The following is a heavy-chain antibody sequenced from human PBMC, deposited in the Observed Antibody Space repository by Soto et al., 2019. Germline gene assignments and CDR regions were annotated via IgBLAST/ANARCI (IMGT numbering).Heavy chain of an antibody. CDR1: GYTFTSYY. D-gene: IGHD2-21*02. V-gene: IGHV1-46*01. J-gene: IGHJ5*02. CDR3: ARDLGDVTASNWLDP. Sequence: ASVKVSCKASGYTFTSYYMHWVRQAPGQGLEWMGIINPSGGSTSYAQKFQGRVTMTRDTSTSTVYMELSSLRSEDTAVYYCARDLGDVTASNWLDPWGQGTLVTVSS. CDR2: INPSGGST.